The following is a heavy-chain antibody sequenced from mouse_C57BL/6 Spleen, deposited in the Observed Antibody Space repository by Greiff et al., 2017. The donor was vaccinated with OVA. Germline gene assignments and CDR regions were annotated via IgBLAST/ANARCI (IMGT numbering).Heavy chain of an antibody. CDR2: INPDSSTI. Sequence: EVKLMESGGGLVQPGGSLKLSCAASGIDFSRYWMSWVRRAPGKGLEWIGEINPDSSTINYAPSLKDKFIISRDNAKNTLYLQMSKVRSEDTALYYCAREGPYYYGRDWYFDVWGTGTTVTVSS. D-gene: IGHD1-1*01. V-gene: IGHV4-1*01. CDR3: AREGPYYYGRDWYFDV. CDR1: GIDFSRYW. J-gene: IGHJ1*03.